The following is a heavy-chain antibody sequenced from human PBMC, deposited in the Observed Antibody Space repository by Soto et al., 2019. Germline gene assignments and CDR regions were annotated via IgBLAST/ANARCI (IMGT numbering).Heavy chain of an antibody. CDR2: IYSGGST. Sequence: PGGSLRLSCAASGFTVSSNYMSWVRQAPGKGLEWVSVIYSGGSTYYADSVKGRFTISRDNSKNTLYLQMNSLRAEDTAVYYCARVPGYYDFWSGSPRFDPWGQGILVTVSS. CDR1: GFTVSSNY. V-gene: IGHV3-66*01. J-gene: IGHJ5*02. D-gene: IGHD3-3*01. CDR3: ARVPGYYDFWSGSPRFDP.